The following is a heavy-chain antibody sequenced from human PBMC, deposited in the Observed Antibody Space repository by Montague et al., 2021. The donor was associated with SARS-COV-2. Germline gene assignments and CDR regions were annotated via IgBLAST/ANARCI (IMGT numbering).Heavy chain of an antibody. D-gene: IGHD6-13*01. CDR3: AQGIGDSRSFLEF. V-gene: IGHV3-43*01. J-gene: IGHJ4*02. CDR2: ISWDGTTT. Sequence: SLRLSCAASGFKFDDYTMHWVRQVPGKGLQWVSLISWDGTTTHYAESVEGRFTISRDNSINSLYLQMSSLRNDDTGLYYCAQGIGDSRSFLEFWGQGTLLTVSS. CDR1: GFKFDDYT.